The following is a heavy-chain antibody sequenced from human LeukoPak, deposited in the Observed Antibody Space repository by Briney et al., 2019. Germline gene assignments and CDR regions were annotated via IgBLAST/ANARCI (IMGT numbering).Heavy chain of an antibody. V-gene: IGHV3-23*01. CDR2: ISGSGGST. D-gene: IGHD1-26*01. CDR3: AKAGGYIVGATPFDY. J-gene: IGHJ4*02. Sequence: PGGSLRLSCAASGFTFSSYSMNWVRQAPGKGLEWVSSISGSGGSTYYADSVKGRFTISRDNSKNTLYLQMNSLRAEDTAVYYCAKAGGYIVGATPFDYWGQGTLVTVSS. CDR1: GFTFSSYS.